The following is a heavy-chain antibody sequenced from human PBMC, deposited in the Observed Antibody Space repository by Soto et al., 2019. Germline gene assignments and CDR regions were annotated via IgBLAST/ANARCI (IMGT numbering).Heavy chain of an antibody. CDR2: ISSSGSTI. CDR1: GFTFSSYE. CDR3: AKTAEAVAGTVYGY. J-gene: IGHJ4*02. Sequence: GGSLRLSCAASGFTFSSYEMNWVRQAPGKGLEWVSYISSSGSTIYYADSVKGRFTISRDNAKNTLYLQMNSLRAEDTAVYYCAKTAEAVAGTVYGYWGQGTLVTVSS. V-gene: IGHV3-48*03. D-gene: IGHD6-19*01.